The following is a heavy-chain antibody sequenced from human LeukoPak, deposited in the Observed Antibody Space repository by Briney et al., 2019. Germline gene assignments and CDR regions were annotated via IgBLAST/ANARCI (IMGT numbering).Heavy chain of an antibody. Sequence: PGGSLRLSCAASRFTFSSYGMHWVGQAPGKGLEWVSSISSSSSYIYYADSVNGRFTISRDNAKNSLYLQMNSLRAEDTAVYYCARGAYIAVAGTLYWGQGTLVTVSS. CDR1: RFTFSSYG. D-gene: IGHD6-19*01. CDR3: ARGAYIAVAGTLY. J-gene: IGHJ4*02. V-gene: IGHV3-21*01. CDR2: ISSSSSYI.